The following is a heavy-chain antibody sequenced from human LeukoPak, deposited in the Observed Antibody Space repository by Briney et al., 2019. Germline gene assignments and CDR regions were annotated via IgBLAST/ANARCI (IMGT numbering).Heavy chain of an antibody. Sequence: GGSLRLSCAASGFTFSDAWMSWVRQAPGKGLEWVSRIKSRAAGGTTDNAAPVQGRFTISRDDSKSTLYLQMNSLNTDDTAVYYCATGGYNFGSWGHGTLVTVSS. D-gene: IGHD5-18*01. V-gene: IGHV3-15*01. CDR3: ATGGYNFGS. CDR2: IKSRAAGGTT. J-gene: IGHJ4*01. CDR1: GFTFSDAW.